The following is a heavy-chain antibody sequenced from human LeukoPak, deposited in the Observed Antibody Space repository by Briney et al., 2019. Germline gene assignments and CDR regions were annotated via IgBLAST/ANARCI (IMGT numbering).Heavy chain of an antibody. V-gene: IGHV3-74*01. D-gene: IGHD3-22*01. Sequence: GGSLRLSCAASGFTFSSYWMHWVRQAPGKGLVWVSRINSDGSSTSYADSVKGRFTISRDNSKNTLYLQMNSLRAEDTAVYYCARDNIGLGPSGYGSLDYWGQGTLVTVSS. J-gene: IGHJ4*02. CDR1: GFTFSSYW. CDR2: INSDGSST. CDR3: ARDNIGLGPSGYGSLDY.